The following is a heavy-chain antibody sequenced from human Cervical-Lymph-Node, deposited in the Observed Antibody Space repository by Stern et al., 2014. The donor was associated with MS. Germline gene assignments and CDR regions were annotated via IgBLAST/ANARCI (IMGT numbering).Heavy chain of an antibody. CDR1: GFPFSSYG. D-gene: IGHD5-24*01. CDR3: ARGHIPYAYNYLFDY. CDR2: AWYDGSTA. V-gene: IGHV3-33*01. Sequence: VQLVESGGGVVQPGTSMRLSCAASGFPFSSYGMNWVRQAPGKGLEWVALAWYDGSTAYYTNSVKGRFTISRDNSKNTLSLQMISLTAEDTAVYYCARGHIPYAYNYLFDYWGQGTLVTVSS. J-gene: IGHJ4*02.